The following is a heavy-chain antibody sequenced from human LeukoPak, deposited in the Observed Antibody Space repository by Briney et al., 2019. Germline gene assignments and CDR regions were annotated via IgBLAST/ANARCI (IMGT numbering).Heavy chain of an antibody. CDR2: INPSGGST. J-gene: IGHJ4*02. V-gene: IGHV1-46*01. Sequence: ASVKVSCKASGYTFTSYYMHWVRQAPGQGLEWMGIINPSGGSTSYAQMFQGRVTMTRDTSTSTVYMELSSLRSEDTAVYYCARVWGSGYLDYWGQGTLVTVSS. D-gene: IGHD3-22*01. CDR3: ARVWGSGYLDY. CDR1: GYTFTSYY.